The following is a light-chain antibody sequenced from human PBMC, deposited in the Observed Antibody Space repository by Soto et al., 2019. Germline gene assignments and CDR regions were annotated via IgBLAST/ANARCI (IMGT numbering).Light chain of an antibody. J-gene: IGKJ1*01. CDR3: QQFSSYWT. CDR2: DAS. Sequence: DIQMTQSPSTLSASVGDRVTITCRASQSISSWLAWYQQKPGKAPKLLISDASSFESGVPSRFSGDRSGTEFTLTVNSLHPEDVATYFCQQFSSYWTFGQGTRVEIK. V-gene: IGKV1-5*01. CDR1: QSISSW.